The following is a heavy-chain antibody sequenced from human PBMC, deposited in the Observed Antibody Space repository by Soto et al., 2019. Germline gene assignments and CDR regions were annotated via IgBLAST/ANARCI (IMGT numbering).Heavy chain of an antibody. D-gene: IGHD3-10*01. Sequence: SETLSLTCTVSGGSISSYYWSWIRQPPGKGLEWIGYIYYSGSTNYNPSLKSRVTISVDTSKNQFSLKLSSVTAADTAVYYCARVRTITMVRGVIIYYFDYWGQGTLVTSPQ. CDR2: IYYSGST. V-gene: IGHV4-59*01. J-gene: IGHJ4*02. CDR3: ARVRTITMVRGVIIYYFDY. CDR1: GGSISSYY.